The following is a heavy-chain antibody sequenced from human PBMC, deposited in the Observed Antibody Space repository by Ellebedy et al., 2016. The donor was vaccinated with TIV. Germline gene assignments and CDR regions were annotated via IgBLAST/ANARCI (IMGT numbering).Heavy chain of an antibody. CDR2: INPNSGGT. V-gene: IGHV1-2*04. Sequence: AASVKVSCKASGYTFTDYYIHWVRQAPGQGLEWMGWINPNSGGTNYAQKFQGWVTITRDTSISTASMDLSRLTSDDTAVYYCARGERSSWLPLMYYFDYWGQGTLVTVSS. J-gene: IGHJ4*02. CDR1: GYTFTDYY. CDR3: ARGERSSWLPLMYYFDY. D-gene: IGHD6-13*01.